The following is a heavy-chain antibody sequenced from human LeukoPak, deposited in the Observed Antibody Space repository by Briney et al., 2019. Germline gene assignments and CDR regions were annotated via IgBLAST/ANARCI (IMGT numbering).Heavy chain of an antibody. CDR3: SSLADY. V-gene: IGHV3-73*01. D-gene: IGHD3-3*02. CDR2: IRSKANNYAT. CDR1: GFTFSGSA. J-gene: IGHJ4*02. Sequence: GGSLRLSCAASGFTFSGSAMHWVRQASGKGLEWGGRIRSKANNYATAYAASVKGRFTISRDDSKNTAYLQMSSLKTEDAAVYYCSSLADYWGQGTLVTVSS.